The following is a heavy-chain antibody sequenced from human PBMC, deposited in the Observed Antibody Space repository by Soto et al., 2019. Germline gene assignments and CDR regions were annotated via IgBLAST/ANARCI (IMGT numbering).Heavy chain of an antibody. CDR2: IKQDGSEK. Sequence: GGSLRLSCAASGFTFSSYWMSWVRQAPGKGLEWVANIKQDGSEKYYVDSVKGRFTISRDNAKNSLYLQMNSLRAEDTAVYYCARVRIVYDYIWGSYRQRGVYFDYWGQGTLVTVSS. CDR3: ARVRIVYDYIWGSYRQRGVYFDY. D-gene: IGHD3-16*02. CDR1: GFTFSSYW. V-gene: IGHV3-7*01. J-gene: IGHJ4*02.